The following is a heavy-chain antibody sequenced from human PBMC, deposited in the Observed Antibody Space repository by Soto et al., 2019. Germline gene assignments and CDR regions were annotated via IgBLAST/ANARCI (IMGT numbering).Heavy chain of an antibody. J-gene: IGHJ6*02. CDR1: GGSSSSGVYY. V-gene: IGHV4-31*03. CDR2: IYYSGST. D-gene: IGHD3-3*01. Sequence: SEALSLTCTVSGGSSSSGVYYWSGIRHHPGKGLEWIGYIYYSGSTYYNPSLKSRVTISVDTSKNQFSLKLSSVTAADTAVYYCALGRITIFGVVPDGMDVWGQGTTVTVSS. CDR3: ALGRITIFGVVPDGMDV.